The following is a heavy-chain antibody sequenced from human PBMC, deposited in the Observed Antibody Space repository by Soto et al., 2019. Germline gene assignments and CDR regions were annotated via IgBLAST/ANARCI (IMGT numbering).Heavy chain of an antibody. J-gene: IGHJ5*02. CDR1: GFTFSSYA. CDR3: AKDLWTSFEWFGYNWNDL. CDR2: ISGSGGST. D-gene: IGHD3-10*01. Sequence: EVQLLESGGGLVQPGGSLRLSCAASGFTFSSYAMSWVRQAPGKGLEWVSAISGSGGSTYYADSVKGRFTISRDNSKNTLYLQMNSLRAEDTAVYYCAKDLWTSFEWFGYNWNDLWGQGTLVTVSS. V-gene: IGHV3-23*01.